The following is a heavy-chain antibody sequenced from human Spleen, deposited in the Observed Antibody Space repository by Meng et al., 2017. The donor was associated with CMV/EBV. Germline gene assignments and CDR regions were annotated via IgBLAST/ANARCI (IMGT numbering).Heavy chain of an antibody. CDR1: GGSFSGYY. CDR2: INHSGST. CDR3: ARDRPKSQWLVRGYFQH. D-gene: IGHD6-19*01. V-gene: IGHV4-34*01. J-gene: IGHJ1*01. Sequence: SETLSLTCGVYGGSFSGYYWSWIRQPPGKGLEWIGEINHSGSTNYNPSLKSRVTISVDTSKNQFSLKLSSVTAADTAVYYCARDRPKSQWLVRGYFQHWGQGTLVTVSS.